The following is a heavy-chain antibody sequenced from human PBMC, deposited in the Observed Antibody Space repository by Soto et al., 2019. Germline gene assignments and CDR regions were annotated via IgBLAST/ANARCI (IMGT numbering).Heavy chain of an antibody. CDR1: GPSMRSYS. CDR2: IFYSGSS. Sequence: SETLSLTCNVSGPSMRSYSWTWMRLSPGKGLEWIGDIFYSGSSNLNPSLRSRLSISIDTSKNKFSLMLKSVTAADTAVYYCARDLRCCGLDVWGQGTTVTVS. J-gene: IGHJ6*02. D-gene: IGHD3-9*01. CDR3: ARDLRCCGLDV. V-gene: IGHV4-59*01.